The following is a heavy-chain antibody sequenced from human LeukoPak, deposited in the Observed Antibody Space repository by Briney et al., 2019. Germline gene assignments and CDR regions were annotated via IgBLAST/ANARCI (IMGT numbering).Heavy chain of an antibody. D-gene: IGHD3-22*01. Sequence: PGGSLRLSCAASGFTFSSYAMSWVRQAPGKGLEWVSAISGSGGSTYYADSVKGRFTISRDNSKNTLYLQMNSLRAEDTAVYYCAKVRRITMIVVDAFDIWGQGTMVTVSS. CDR2: ISGSGGST. V-gene: IGHV3-23*01. J-gene: IGHJ3*02. CDR3: AKVRRITMIVVDAFDI. CDR1: GFTFSSYA.